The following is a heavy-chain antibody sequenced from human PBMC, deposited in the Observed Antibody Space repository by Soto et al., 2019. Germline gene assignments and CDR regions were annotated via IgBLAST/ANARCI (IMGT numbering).Heavy chain of an antibody. D-gene: IGHD2-15*01. CDR3: ARVRTSGDIAV. Sequence: QVQLVQSGAEVKKPGASVKVSCKASGGTFSSYAISWVRQAPGQGLEWMGGIIPIFGTANYAQKFQGRVTITANESTSTAYMKLSSMRAEDKDVSDCARVRTSGDIAVWGRGTLVTVSS. J-gene: IGHJ4*02. V-gene: IGHV1-69*01. CDR1: GGTFSSYA. CDR2: IIPIFGTA.